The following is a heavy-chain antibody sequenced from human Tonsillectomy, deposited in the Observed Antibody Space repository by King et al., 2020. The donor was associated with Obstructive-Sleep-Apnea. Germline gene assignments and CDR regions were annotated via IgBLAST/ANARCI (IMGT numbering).Heavy chain of an antibody. D-gene: IGHD5-18*01. CDR1: GDSVSGNGAA. J-gene: IGHJ4*02. Sequence: VQLQQSGPGLVKPSQTLSLTCAISGDSVSGNGAAWNWIRQSPSRGLEWLGRTYYTSKWYNDYAVSVKSRITINPDTSKNQFSLQLNSVTPEDTAVYYCARDPAPDTPMVTRFDHWGQGTLVTVSS. CDR3: ARDPAPDTPMVTRFDH. CDR2: TYYTSKWYN. V-gene: IGHV6-1*01.